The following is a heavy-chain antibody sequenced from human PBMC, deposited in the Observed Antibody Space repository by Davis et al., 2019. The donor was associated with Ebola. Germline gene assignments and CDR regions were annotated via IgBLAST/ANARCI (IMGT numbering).Heavy chain of an antibody. CDR2: IYPGTTT. V-gene: IGHV3-66*01. Sequence: GGSLRLSCAASGFAVSSSYMSWVRQAPGKGLEWVAVIYPGTTTYYADSVQGRFIISRVNSKDTLYLQMNSLRVEDAAVYFCARNKGLPVDGDYRMDVWGQGTTVTVSS. CDR1: GFAVSSSY. D-gene: IGHD4-17*01. J-gene: IGHJ6*02. CDR3: ARNKGLPVDGDYRMDV.